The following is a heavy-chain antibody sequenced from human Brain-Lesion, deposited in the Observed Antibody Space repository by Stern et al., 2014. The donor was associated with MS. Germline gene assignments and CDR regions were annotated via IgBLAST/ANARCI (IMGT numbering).Heavy chain of an antibody. Sequence: QMQLVQSGGGVVQPGRPLRLSCVASGFTFGSCAMPWVRQAPGKGLEWVAGVSYDGSNKYYADSVKGRFTISRDKSQNTLYMQMSSLRPEDTAVYYCAKDRQYLTYFFDHWGQGSLVTVSS. CDR3: AKDRQYLTYFFDH. J-gene: IGHJ5*02. CDR1: GFTFGSCA. D-gene: IGHD2/OR15-2a*01. V-gene: IGHV3-30*18. CDR2: VSYDGSNK.